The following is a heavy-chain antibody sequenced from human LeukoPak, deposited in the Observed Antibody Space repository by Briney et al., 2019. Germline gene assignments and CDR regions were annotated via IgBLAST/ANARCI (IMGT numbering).Heavy chain of an antibody. CDR2: IKEDGSER. Sequence: PGGYLRLYCAASGFTFSSYWLNWVRQTPGKGLEWVANIKEDGSERSHVDAVKGRFTISRDNAKSSLYLQMDSLRAEDTALYYCARSIMGGGAFDYWGQGTQVTVSS. CDR3: ARSIMGGGAFDY. CDR1: GFTFSSYW. J-gene: IGHJ4*02. V-gene: IGHV3-7*03. D-gene: IGHD3-10*01.